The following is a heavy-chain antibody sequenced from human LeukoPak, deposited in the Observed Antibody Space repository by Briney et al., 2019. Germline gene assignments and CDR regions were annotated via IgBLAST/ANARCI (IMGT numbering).Heavy chain of an antibody. CDR2: ISSRSTYI. J-gene: IGHJ6*03. D-gene: IGHD1-26*01. V-gene: IGHV3-21*01. CDR3: ARDERSNYYYYYYMDV. Sequence: PGGSLRLSCAASRFTFSTYSMNWVRQAPGKGLEWVSSISSRSTYIYYADSVKGRFTISRDNSKNTLYLQMNSLRAEDTAVYYCARDERSNYYYYYYMDVWGKGTTVTVSS. CDR1: RFTFSTYS.